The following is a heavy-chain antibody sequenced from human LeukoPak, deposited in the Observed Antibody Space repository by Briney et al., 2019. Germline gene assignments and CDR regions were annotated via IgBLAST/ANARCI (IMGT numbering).Heavy chain of an antibody. J-gene: IGHJ4*02. V-gene: IGHV3-30-3*01. CDR3: AKDMYYYDSSGYAFDY. Sequence: PGRSLRLSCAASGFTFSSYAMHWVRQAPGKGLEWVAVISYDGSNKYYADSVKGRFTISRDNSKNTLYLQMNSLRAEDTAVYYCAKDMYYYDSSGYAFDYWGQGTLVTVSS. D-gene: IGHD3-22*01. CDR1: GFTFSSYA. CDR2: ISYDGSNK.